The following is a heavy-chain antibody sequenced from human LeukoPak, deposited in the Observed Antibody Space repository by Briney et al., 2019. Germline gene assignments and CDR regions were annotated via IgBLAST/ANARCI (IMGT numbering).Heavy chain of an antibody. CDR3: ARDGFRTADSNSIDY. CDR1: GNSISSSSSY. Sequence: SETLSLTCTVSGNSISSSSSYWGWIRQPPGKGLEWIGSIFYSGSTYYNPSLKGRVTMSVDTSKNQFSLKLSSVTAADTALYYCARDGFRTADSNSIDYWGQGTLVTVSS. CDR2: IFYSGST. D-gene: IGHD5-12*01. V-gene: IGHV4-39*07. J-gene: IGHJ4*02.